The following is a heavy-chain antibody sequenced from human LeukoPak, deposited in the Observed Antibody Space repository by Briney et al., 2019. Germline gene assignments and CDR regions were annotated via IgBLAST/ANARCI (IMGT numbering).Heavy chain of an antibody. Sequence: GGSLRLSCAASGFTFSDYYMSWIRQAPGKGLEWVSYISSSGSTIYYADSVKGRFTISRDNAKNSLYLQMNSLRAEDTAVYYCAKDPREAAYYFEYWGQGTLVTVSS. D-gene: IGHD2-15*01. V-gene: IGHV3-11*01. CDR1: GFTFSDYY. CDR3: AKDPREAAYYFEY. CDR2: ISSSGSTI. J-gene: IGHJ4*02.